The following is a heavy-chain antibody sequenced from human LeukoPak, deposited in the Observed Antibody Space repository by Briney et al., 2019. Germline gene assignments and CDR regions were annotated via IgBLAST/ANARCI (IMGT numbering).Heavy chain of an antibody. D-gene: IGHD3-22*01. CDR1: GGTFSSYA. J-gene: IGHJ3*02. Sequence: SVKVSCKASGGTFSSYAISWVRQAPGQGLEWMGGIIPIFGTANYAQKFQGRVTITTEESTSTAYMELSSLRSEDTAVYYCAREGDSSGYYGAFDIWGQGTMVTVSS. V-gene: IGHV1-69*05. CDR3: AREGDSSGYYGAFDI. CDR2: IIPIFGTA.